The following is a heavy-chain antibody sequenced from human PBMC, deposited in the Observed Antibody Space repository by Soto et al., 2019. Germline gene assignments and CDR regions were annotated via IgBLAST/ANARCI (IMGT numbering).Heavy chain of an antibody. CDR1: GFTFSSYA. J-gene: IGHJ4*02. CDR2: ISYDGSNK. D-gene: IGHD6-19*01. V-gene: IGHV3-30-3*01. Sequence: QVQLVESGGGVVQPGRSLRLSCAASGFTFSSYAMHWVRQAPGKGLEWVAVISYDGSNKYYADSVKGRFTISSDNSKNTLYLQKNSLRAEDTAVYDCARAYGEQWSPSFDYWGQGTLVTVSS. CDR3: ARAYGEQWSPSFDY.